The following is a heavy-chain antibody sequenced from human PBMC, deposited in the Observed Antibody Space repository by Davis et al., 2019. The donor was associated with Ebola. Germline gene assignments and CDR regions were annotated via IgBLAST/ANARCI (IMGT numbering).Heavy chain of an antibody. J-gene: IGHJ4*02. CDR2: IRSKANSYAT. CDR3: TRRPSGSSEIDY. Sequence: GGSLRLSCAASGFTFSGSAMHWVRQASGKGLEWVGRIRSKANSYATAYAASVKGRFTISRDDSKNTAYLQMNSLKTDDTAVYYCTRRPSGSSEIDYWGQGTLVTVSS. D-gene: IGHD2-15*01. CDR1: GFTFSGSA. V-gene: IGHV3-73*01.